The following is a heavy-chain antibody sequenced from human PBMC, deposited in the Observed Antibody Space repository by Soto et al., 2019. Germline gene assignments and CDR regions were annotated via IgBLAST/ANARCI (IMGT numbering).Heavy chain of an antibody. CDR2: INPNSGGT. D-gene: IGHD5-12*01. Sequence: ASVKVSCKASGYTFTGYYIHWVRQAPGQGLERMGWINPNSGGTHYAQKFQGRVTMTGDTSLSTAYMELTSLRSDDTAVYYCARTIIRGNYFYSLDVWGQGTPVTVSS. CDR1: GYTFTGYY. V-gene: IGHV1-2*02. CDR3: ARTIIRGNYFYSLDV. J-gene: IGHJ6*02.